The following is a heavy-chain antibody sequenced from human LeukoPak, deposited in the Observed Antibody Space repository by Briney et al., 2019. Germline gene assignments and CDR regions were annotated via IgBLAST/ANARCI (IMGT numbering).Heavy chain of an antibody. CDR1: GGSIRSSYYY. V-gene: IGHV4-39*07. CDR3: AGTRITIFGVVKQNFDP. Sequence: SETLSLTCTVSGGSIRSSYYYWGWIRQPPGKGLEWIGEINHSGSTNYNPSLKSRVTISVDTSKNQFSLKLSSVTAADTAVYYCAGTRITIFGVVKQNFDPWGQGTLVTVSS. J-gene: IGHJ5*02. CDR2: INHSGST. D-gene: IGHD3-3*01.